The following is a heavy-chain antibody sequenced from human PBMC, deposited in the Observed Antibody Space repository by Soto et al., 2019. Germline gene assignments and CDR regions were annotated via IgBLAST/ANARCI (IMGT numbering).Heavy chain of an antibody. CDR2: ISESGST. CDR3: ARGSGIVALPGELEDVNYDF. Sequence: PSETLSLTCAVYGQSFSGHSWAWIRQPPGKGLEWIGEISESGSTYYNPSLKSRVTISTDTSKNQFSLKLNSVTAADTAAYFFARGSGIVALPGELEDVNYDFWGQGTLVTVSS. CDR1: GQSFSGHS. J-gene: IGHJ4*02. D-gene: IGHD1-1*01. V-gene: IGHV4-34*01.